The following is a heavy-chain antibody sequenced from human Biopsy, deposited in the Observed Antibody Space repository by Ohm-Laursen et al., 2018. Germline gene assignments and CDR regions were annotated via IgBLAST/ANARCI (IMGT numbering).Heavy chain of an antibody. V-gene: IGHV1-69*06. CDR3: ATKLTGYFHH. CDR2: NNPNLGTG. CDR1: GGTFSNYG. D-gene: IGHD3-9*01. Sequence: SVKVSCKAPGGTFSNYGVDWVRQAPGQGLEWLGGNNPNLGTGNYAQKFQDRNTVAADTSTSTATMELSSLRSDDRAVYYCATKLTGYFHHWGQGTLVNVSS. J-gene: IGHJ1*01.